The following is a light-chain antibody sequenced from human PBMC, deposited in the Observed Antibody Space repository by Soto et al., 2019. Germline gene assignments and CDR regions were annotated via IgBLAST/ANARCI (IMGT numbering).Light chain of an antibody. CDR2: GAS. J-gene: IGKJ1*01. V-gene: IGKV1-39*01. CDR1: QSITIY. Sequence: DIQMTQSPSTVSAYVGDSVTITCRASQSITIYLNWYQQKPGEAPNLLIFGASTLQSGVPSRFSGSGSGTDFTLTISSLQPEDFATYYCQQSYSTLWTFGQGPKVDI. CDR3: QQSYSTLWT.